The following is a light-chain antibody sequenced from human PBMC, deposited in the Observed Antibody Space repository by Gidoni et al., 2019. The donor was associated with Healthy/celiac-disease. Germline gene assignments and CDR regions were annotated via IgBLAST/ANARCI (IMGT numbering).Light chain of an antibody. Sequence: EIVFTQSPATLSLSPGERATLYCRASQSVSSYLAWYQQKPGPAPRLLIYDASTRATGIPARCSGSGSGTDFTLTIRSLEPEDFEVYYCQKRSNWPLAFXRXTKVDIK. CDR1: QSVSSY. CDR2: DAS. J-gene: IGKJ3*01. V-gene: IGKV3-11*01. CDR3: QKRSNWPLA.